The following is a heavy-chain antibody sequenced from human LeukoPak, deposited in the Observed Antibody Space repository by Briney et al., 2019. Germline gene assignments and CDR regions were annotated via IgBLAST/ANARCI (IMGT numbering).Heavy chain of an antibody. Sequence: SVKVSCKASGGTFSSYAIGWVRQAPGQGLEWMGGIIPIFGTANYAQKFQGRVTITADKSTSTAYMELSSLRSEDTAVYYCARAGIAAAGPYFDYWGQGTLVTVSS. CDR3: ARAGIAAAGPYFDY. V-gene: IGHV1-69*06. CDR1: GGTFSSYA. J-gene: IGHJ4*02. CDR2: IIPIFGTA. D-gene: IGHD6-13*01.